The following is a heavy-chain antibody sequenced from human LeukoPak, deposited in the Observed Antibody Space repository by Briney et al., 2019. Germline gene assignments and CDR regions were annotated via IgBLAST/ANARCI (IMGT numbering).Heavy chain of an antibody. CDR3: AIEALHRYPPWYYYYYYMDV. Sequence: SETLSLTCTVSGGSISRYYWSWIRQPPGKGLEWIGYIYYSGSTNYNPSLKSRVTISVDTSKNQFSLKLSSVTAADTAVYYCAIEALHRYPPWYYYYYYMDVWGKGTTVTVSS. CDR1: GGSISRYY. V-gene: IGHV4-59*01. CDR2: IYYSGST. J-gene: IGHJ6*03. D-gene: IGHD1-14*01.